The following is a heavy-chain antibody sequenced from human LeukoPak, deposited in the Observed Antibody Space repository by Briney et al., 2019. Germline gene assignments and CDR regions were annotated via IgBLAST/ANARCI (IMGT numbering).Heavy chain of an antibody. CDR2: IMEDGSET. Sequence: PGGSLRLSCAASGFNFNIYWMTWVRQAPGKGLEWVANIMEDGSETYYVDSVKGRFTISRDNAENSLNLQMNSLRAEDTAVYYCARDGMGANANEYFQHWGQGTLVTVSS. J-gene: IGHJ1*01. CDR1: GFNFNIYW. V-gene: IGHV3-7*01. CDR3: ARDGMGANANEYFQH. D-gene: IGHD4/OR15-4a*01.